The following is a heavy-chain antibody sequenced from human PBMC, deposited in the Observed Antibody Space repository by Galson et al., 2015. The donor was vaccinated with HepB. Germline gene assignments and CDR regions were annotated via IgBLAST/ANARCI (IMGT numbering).Heavy chain of an antibody. V-gene: IGHV1-69*10. CDR3: ARGGNYYGSGSYLYYYMDV. J-gene: IGHJ6*03. CDR1: GGTFSSYA. D-gene: IGHD3-10*01. Sequence: SVKVSCKASGGTFSSYAISWVRQAPGQGLEWMGGIIPILGIANYAQKFQGRVTITADKSTSTAYMELSSLRSEDTAVYYCARGGNYYGSGSYLYYYMDVWGKGTTVTVSS. CDR2: IIPILGIA.